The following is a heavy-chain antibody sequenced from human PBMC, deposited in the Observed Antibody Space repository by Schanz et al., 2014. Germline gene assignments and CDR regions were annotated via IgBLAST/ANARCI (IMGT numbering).Heavy chain of an antibody. Sequence: QVHLVESGGGVVRPGGSLRLSCAASRFTFNAYDMYWIRQAPGKGLEWVALISHDGSNKNSADSVKGRFTISRDNSNNMVYLQMNSLRAEDTAIYYCTKWANEGGGGYCHFDLWGQGTLVTVSS. CDR2: ISHDGSNK. CDR3: TKWANEGGGGYCHFDL. CDR1: RFTFNAYD. D-gene: IGHD2-21*01. J-gene: IGHJ4*02. V-gene: IGHV3-30*18.